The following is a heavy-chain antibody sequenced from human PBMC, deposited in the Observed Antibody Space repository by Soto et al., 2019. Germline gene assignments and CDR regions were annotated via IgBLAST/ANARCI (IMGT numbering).Heavy chain of an antibody. D-gene: IGHD3-10*01. V-gene: IGHV1-8*01. CDR3: ARGRASGSYYLLDY. J-gene: IGHJ4*02. CDR2: INPNSGNI. Sequence: ASMKVSCKASGDTFTTYDINWVRQATGHGLEWMGWINPNSGNIGYAQRFQGRVTMTRDTAIRTAYMEVSSLRSDDTAVYYCARGRASGSYYLLDYWGQGTLVTVSS. CDR1: GDTFTTYD.